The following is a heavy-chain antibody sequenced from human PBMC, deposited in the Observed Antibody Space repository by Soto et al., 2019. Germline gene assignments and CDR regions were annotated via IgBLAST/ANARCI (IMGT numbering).Heavy chain of an antibody. CDR3: ARKTLIIGSRGRIDY. CDR1: AFTFSTYA. J-gene: IGHJ4*02. Sequence: QVQLVESGGGVVQPGRSLRLSCAVSAFTFSTYAMYWVRQAPGEGLDWVAVTSYDGGHKYYADSVRGRFTISRDNSKNTLYLHMNSLRDDDTAVYYCARKTLIIGSRGRIDYWGQGTLVTVSS. CDR2: TSYDGGHK. V-gene: IGHV3-30-3*01. D-gene: IGHD1-26*01.